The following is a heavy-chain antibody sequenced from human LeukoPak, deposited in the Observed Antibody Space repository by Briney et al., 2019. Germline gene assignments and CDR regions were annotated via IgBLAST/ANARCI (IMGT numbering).Heavy chain of an antibody. D-gene: IGHD6-13*01. CDR2: INPNSGGT. V-gene: IGHV1-2*02. J-gene: IGHJ4*02. CDR3: AIDRCGDYSSSCPDLTR. CDR1: GYTFTGYY. Sequence: GASVKVSCKASGYTFTGYYMHWVRQAPGQGLEWMGWINPNSGGTNYAQKFQGRVTMTRDTSISTAYMELSRLRSDDTAVYYCAIDRCGDYSSSCPDLTRWGQGTLVTVFS.